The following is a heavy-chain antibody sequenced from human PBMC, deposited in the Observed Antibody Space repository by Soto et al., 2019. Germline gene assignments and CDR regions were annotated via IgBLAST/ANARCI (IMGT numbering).Heavy chain of an antibody. Sequence: QVQLQESGPGLVKPSETLSLTCTVSGGSISSYCWSWIRQPPGKGLEWIGYIYYSGSTNYNPSLKSRVTISVDTSKNQFSLKLSSVTAADTAVYYCARVVRGVPDYWGQGTLVTVSS. J-gene: IGHJ4*02. V-gene: IGHV4-59*01. CDR2: IYYSGST. CDR1: GGSISSYC. CDR3: ARVVRGVPDY. D-gene: IGHD3-10*01.